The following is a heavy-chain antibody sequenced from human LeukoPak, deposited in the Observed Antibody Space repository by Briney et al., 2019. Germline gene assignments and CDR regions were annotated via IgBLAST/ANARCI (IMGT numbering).Heavy chain of an antibody. D-gene: IGHD4-17*01. CDR1: GFTVSSNY. J-gene: IGHJ6*02. Sequence: GSLRLSCAASGFTVSSNYMSWVRQAPGKGLEWIGTVFYNGATQYSPSLRSRVTISIDTSTNQFSLKLTSVTAADTALYYCARDRLEVGGDYKFYYYGMDVWGQGTTVTVSS. CDR2: VFYNGAT. V-gene: IGHV4-59*02. CDR3: ARDRLEVGGDYKFYYYGMDV.